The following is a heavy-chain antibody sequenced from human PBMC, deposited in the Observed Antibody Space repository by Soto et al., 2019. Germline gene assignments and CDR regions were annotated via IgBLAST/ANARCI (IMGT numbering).Heavy chain of an antibody. CDR3: AHQGVGYDSRGSPESRSLDY. D-gene: IGHD3-22*01. V-gene: IGHV2-5*02. CDR2: IYWDDDK. CDR1: GFSLSTSGVG. Sequence: QITLKESGPTLVKPTQTLTLTCSFSGFSLSTSGVGVGWIRQPPEKALEWLALIYWDDDKRYSPSLKSRLSITKDTSKNQVVLTMTNMDPVDTATYFCAHQGVGYDSRGSPESRSLDYWGQGTLVTVSS. J-gene: IGHJ4*02.